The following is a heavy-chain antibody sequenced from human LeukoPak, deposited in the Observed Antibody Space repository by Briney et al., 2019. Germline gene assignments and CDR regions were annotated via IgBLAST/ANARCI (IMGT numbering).Heavy chain of an antibody. CDR2: ISWISGSI. J-gene: IGHJ6*02. CDR3: AKDRDLGDYYYYGMDV. CDR1: GFTFDDYA. Sequence: PGGSLRLSCAASGFTFDDYAMHWVRQAPGKGLEWVSGISWISGSIGYADSVKGRFTISRDNAKNSLYLQMNSLRAEDTALYYCAKDRDLGDYYYYGMDVRGQGTTVTVSS. V-gene: IGHV3-9*01.